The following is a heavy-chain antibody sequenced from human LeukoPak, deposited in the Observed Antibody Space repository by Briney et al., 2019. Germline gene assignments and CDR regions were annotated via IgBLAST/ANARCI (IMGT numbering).Heavy chain of an antibody. V-gene: IGHV3-49*04. CDR2: IRSGAYRGTT. D-gene: IGHD5-18*01. CDR3: ARGPIQLWIHNAMDV. J-gene: IGHJ6*02. CDR1: GLPLGDRA. Sequence: GGSETLSCTGCGLPLGDRAMRGAPHARGEGRECVGLIRSGAYRGTTEYAACVKGRFTISRDDSASIAYLQVNSLRIEDTAVYYCARGPIQLWIHNAMDVWGQGSTVTVSS.